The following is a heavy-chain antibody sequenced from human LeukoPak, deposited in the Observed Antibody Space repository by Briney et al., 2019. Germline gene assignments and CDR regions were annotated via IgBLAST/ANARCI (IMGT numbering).Heavy chain of an antibody. CDR3: TTLVS. CDR2: IKSKTDGGAT. CDR1: GFTVSSNY. V-gene: IGHV3-15*01. J-gene: IGHJ5*01. Sequence: GGSLRLSCAASGFTVSSNYMSWVRQAPGKGLEWVGRIKSKTDGGATGYAAPVRGRFTISRDDSKNTLHLQLNSLKTDDTAVYYCTTLVSWGQGTLVIVSS.